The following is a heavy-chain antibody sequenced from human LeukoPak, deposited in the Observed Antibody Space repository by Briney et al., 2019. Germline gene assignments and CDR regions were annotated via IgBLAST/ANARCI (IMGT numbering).Heavy chain of an antibody. CDR2: ISYDGSNK. Sequence: GGSLRLSCAASGFTFSSYAMHWVRQAPGKGLEWVAVISYDGSNKYYADSVKGRFTISRDNSKNTLYLQMNSLRAEDTAVYYCASSGVAGTPHEYFQHWGQGTLVTVSS. V-gene: IGHV3-30*04. D-gene: IGHD6-19*01. J-gene: IGHJ1*01. CDR3: ASSGVAGTPHEYFQH. CDR1: GFTFSSYA.